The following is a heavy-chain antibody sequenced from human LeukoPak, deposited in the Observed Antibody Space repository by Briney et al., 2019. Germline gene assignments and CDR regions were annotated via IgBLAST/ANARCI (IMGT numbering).Heavy chain of an antibody. CDR2: FDPEDGET. CDR3: ARSGPDYYGMDV. D-gene: IGHD3-10*01. V-gene: IGHV1-24*01. J-gene: IGHJ6*02. CDR1: GYTLTELS. Sequence: ASVKVSCKVSGYTLTELSMHWVRQAPGKGLEWMGGFDPEDGETIYAQKFQGRVTMTEDTTTDTAYMELSSLRSEDTAVYYCARSGPDYYGMDVWGQGTTVTVSS.